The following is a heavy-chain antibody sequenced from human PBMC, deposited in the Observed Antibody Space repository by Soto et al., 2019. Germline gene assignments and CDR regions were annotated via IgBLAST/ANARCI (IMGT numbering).Heavy chain of an antibody. V-gene: IGHV3-48*01. CDR3: ASGTSEDTFDI. CDR2: ISSSSGTI. D-gene: IGHD6-13*01. J-gene: IGHJ3*02. CDR1: GFPFSSYS. Sequence: EVQLVESGGGLVQPGGSLRLSCAASGFPFSSYSMNWVRQAPGKVLEWVSYISSSSGTIYYGDSVKGRFTISRDNPKNSLYLPMNSLRAEDTAVYYCASGTSEDTFDIWGQGTMVTVSS.